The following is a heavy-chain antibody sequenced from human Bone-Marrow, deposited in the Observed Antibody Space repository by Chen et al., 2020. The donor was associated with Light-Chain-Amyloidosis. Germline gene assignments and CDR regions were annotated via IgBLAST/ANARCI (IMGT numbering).Heavy chain of an antibody. CDR1: GYSISSGYY. D-gene: IGHD6-13*01. Sequence: QVQLQESGPGLVKPSETLSLTCTVSGYSISSGYYWSWIRQPAGKGLEWIGRIYTSGSTNYNPSLKSRVTMSVDTSKNQFSLKLSSVTAADTAVYYCARSSSSWYEEYYYYYYYMDVWGKGTTVTVSS. V-gene: IGHV4-4*07. CDR2: IYTSGST. J-gene: IGHJ6*03. CDR3: ARSSSSWYEEYYYYYYYMDV.